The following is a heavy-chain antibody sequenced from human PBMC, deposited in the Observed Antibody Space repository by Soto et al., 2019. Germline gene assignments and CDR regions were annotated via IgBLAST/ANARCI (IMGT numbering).Heavy chain of an antibody. Sequence: QVQLQESGPGLVKPSGTLSLTCAVSGGSISSSNWWSWVRQPPGKGLEWIGEIYHSGSTNYNPSLKSRVTLSVDKSKNQFSLKLSSVTAADTAVYYCASQGMVRGSDYNWFDPWGQGTLVTVSS. CDR1: GGSISSSNW. V-gene: IGHV4-4*02. D-gene: IGHD3-10*01. CDR3: ASQGMVRGSDYNWFDP. CDR2: IYHSGST. J-gene: IGHJ5*02.